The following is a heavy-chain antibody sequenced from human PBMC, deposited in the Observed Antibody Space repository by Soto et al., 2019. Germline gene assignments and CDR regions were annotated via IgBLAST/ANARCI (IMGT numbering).Heavy chain of an antibody. J-gene: IGHJ6*02. Sequence: GESLKISCKGSGYSFTSYWISWVRQMPGKGLEWMGRIDPSDSYTNYSPSFQGHVTISADKSISTAYLQWSSLKASDTAMYYCARLYYDFWSGSSHFYGMDVWGQGTTVTVS. CDR3: ARLYYDFWSGSSHFYGMDV. D-gene: IGHD3-3*01. V-gene: IGHV5-10-1*01. CDR1: GYSFTSYW. CDR2: IDPSDSYT.